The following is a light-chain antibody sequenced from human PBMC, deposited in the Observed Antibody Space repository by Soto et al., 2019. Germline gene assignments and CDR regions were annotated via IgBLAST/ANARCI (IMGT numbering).Light chain of an antibody. Sequence: EIVMTQSPATLSVSPGERATLSCMASQSVSSNLAWYQQKPGQAPRLLIYGASSRAAGIPDRFSGSGSGTDFTLTISRLEPEDFAVYYCQQHGSSPLTFGGGTKVDI. V-gene: IGKV3-20*01. CDR1: QSVSSN. CDR3: QQHGSSPLT. CDR2: GAS. J-gene: IGKJ4*01.